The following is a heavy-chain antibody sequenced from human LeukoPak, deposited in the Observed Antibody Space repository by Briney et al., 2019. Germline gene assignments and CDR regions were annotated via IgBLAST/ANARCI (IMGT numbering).Heavy chain of an antibody. CDR1: GYTFTSYY. Sequence: ASVKVSCKASGYTFTSYYMHRVRQAPGQGLEWMGIINPSGGSTSYAQKFQGRVTMTRDTSTSTVYMELSSLRSEDTAVYYCARDGYYDSSGYSGDYWGQGTLVTVSS. V-gene: IGHV1-46*01. J-gene: IGHJ4*02. CDR3: ARDGYYDSSGYSGDY. CDR2: INPSGGST. D-gene: IGHD3-22*01.